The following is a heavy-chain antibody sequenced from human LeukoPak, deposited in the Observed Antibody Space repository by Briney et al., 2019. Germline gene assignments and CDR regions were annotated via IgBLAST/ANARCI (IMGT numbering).Heavy chain of an antibody. CDR2: IRSETDGGTT. J-gene: IGHJ4*02. D-gene: IGHD6-13*01. CDR3: TTGTGIPADGEV. V-gene: IGHV3-15*01. CDR1: GFTFSNAR. Sequence: KPGGSLRLYCAASGFTFSNARMNWVRQAPGKGLEWVGRIRSETDGGTTDYAAPVKGRFTISRDDSKNTLYVQMNSLKTEDTAVYYCTTGTGIPADGEVWGQGTLFTVSS.